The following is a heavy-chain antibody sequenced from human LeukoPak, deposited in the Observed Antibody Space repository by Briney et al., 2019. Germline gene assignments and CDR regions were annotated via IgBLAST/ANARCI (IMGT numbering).Heavy chain of an antibody. CDR1: GFTFSSYW. J-gene: IGHJ5*02. Sequence: GGSLRLSCAASGFTFSSYWMSWVRQAPGKGLEWVANIKQDGSEKYYVDSVKGRFTISRDNSKNTLYLQMNSLRAEDTAVYYCAKDRTREGNWFDPWGQGTLVTVSS. CDR3: AKDRTREGNWFDP. V-gene: IGHV3-7*03. CDR2: IKQDGSEK.